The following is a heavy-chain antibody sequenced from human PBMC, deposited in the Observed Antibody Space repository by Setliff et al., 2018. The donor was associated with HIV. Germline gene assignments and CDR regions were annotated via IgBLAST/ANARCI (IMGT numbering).Heavy chain of an antibody. CDR3: ARGTTLNVVPDAFDI. D-gene: IGHD4-17*01. Sequence: PSETLSLTCAVYDGSFSGYYWSWIRQPPGKGLEWIGEINHSGSTNYNPSLKSRVTISVDTSKNQISLRLNSLTAADTAVYYCARGTTLNVVPDAFDIWGQGTMVTVSS. J-gene: IGHJ3*02. V-gene: IGHV4-34*01. CDR1: DGSFSGYY. CDR2: INHSGST.